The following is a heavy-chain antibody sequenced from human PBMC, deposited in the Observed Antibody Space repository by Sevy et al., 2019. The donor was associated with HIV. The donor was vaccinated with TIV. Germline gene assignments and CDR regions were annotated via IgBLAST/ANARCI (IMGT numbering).Heavy chain of an antibody. CDR1: GFTFSNYA. V-gene: IGHV3-23*01. Sequence: GGSLRLSCAASGFTFSNYAMSWVRQAPGKGLEWVSSISRSGGSIHYADSVKGRFTISRDNSKNTLYLQMNSLRAEETAVYCCAKVDVVVPVADYGLDVWGQGTTVTVSS. D-gene: IGHD2-2*01. J-gene: IGHJ6*02. CDR2: ISRSGGSI. CDR3: AKVDVVVPVADYGLDV.